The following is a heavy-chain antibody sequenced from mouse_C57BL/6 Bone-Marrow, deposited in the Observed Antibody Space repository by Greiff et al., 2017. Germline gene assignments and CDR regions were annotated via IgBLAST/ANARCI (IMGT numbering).Heavy chain of an antibody. CDR1: GFSLTSYG. J-gene: IGHJ1*03. D-gene: IGHD1-1*01. CDR3: AKKVPYYGSSLHWYFDV. CDR2: IWRGGST. V-gene: IGHV2-5*01. Sequence: QVQLQQSGPGLVQPSQSLSITCTVSGFSLTSYGVHWVRQSPGKGLEWLGVIWRGGSTDYNAAFMSRLSLSKDNSKSQVFFKMISRQADDTAIYYCAKKVPYYGSSLHWYFDVWGTGTTVTVSS.